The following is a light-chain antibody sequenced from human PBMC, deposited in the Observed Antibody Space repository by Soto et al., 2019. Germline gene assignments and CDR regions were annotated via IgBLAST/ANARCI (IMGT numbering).Light chain of an antibody. CDR3: SSYTSSSTLEVV. Sequence: QSALTQHASVSGSPGPSITISCTGTSSDVGGYNYVSWYQQHPGKAPKLMIYDVSNRPSGVSNRFSGSKSGNTASLTISGLQAEDEADYYCSSYTSSSTLEVVFGGGTKLTVL. J-gene: IGLJ2*01. V-gene: IGLV2-14*01. CDR1: SSDVGGYNY. CDR2: DVS.